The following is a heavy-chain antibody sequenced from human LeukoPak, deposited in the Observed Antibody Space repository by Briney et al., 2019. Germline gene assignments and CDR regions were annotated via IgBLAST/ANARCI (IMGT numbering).Heavy chain of an antibody. Sequence: PGGSLRLSCVGSGFSFSSFAMSWVRQAPGKGLEWVSTVSGGGAYTYYADSVKGHFTVSRDDSKSMHFLQMNSLRPEDTALYFCAKRITVSAGYYLDSWGQGTLVTVSS. D-gene: IGHD2-8*01. CDR2: VSGGGAYT. CDR3: AKRITVSAGYYLDS. V-gene: IGHV3-23*01. J-gene: IGHJ4*02. CDR1: GFSFSSFA.